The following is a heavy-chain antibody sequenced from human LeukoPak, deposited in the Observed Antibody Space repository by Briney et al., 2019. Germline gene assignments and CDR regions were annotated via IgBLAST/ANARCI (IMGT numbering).Heavy chain of an antibody. Sequence: SETLSLTCSVSRASFNGSDYCWGWVRQPPGKGLEWIGTIYYRGNTYYNPSLTSRVTISADTSKMQFSLKLTSATAADTAVYYCADRSGYLGDAVFDSWGRGTLVTVSS. CDR3: ADRSGYLGDAVFDS. D-gene: IGHD3-22*01. J-gene: IGHJ3*02. CDR1: RASFNGSDYC. CDR2: IYYRGNT. V-gene: IGHV4-39*01.